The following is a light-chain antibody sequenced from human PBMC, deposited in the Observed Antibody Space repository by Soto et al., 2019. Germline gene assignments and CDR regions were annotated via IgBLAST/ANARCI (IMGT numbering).Light chain of an antibody. Sequence: DIQMTQSPSTLSASVGDRVTITCRASQSISSWLAWYQQKPGKAPKLLIYDASSFESGVPSRFSGSGSATEFTLTISSLQPDDFATYYCQQYNSYSETFGQGTKVEIK. V-gene: IGKV1-5*01. CDR2: DAS. J-gene: IGKJ1*01. CDR3: QQYNSYSET. CDR1: QSISSW.